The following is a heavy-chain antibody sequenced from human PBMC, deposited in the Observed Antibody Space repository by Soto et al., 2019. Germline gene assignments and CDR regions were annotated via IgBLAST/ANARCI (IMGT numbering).Heavy chain of an antibody. CDR3: ARGRGGSGTYYKADY. J-gene: IGHJ4*02. CDR1: GESFSGYY. CDR2: VIHSGST. D-gene: IGHD3-10*01. Sequence: SETLSLTCAIYGESFSGYYLSWIRQPPGKGLEWIGEVIHSGSTNYNPSLKSRLTISVDTSRNQFSLQLTSVTAADTAVYFCARGRGGSGTYYKADYWGQGTPVTVSS. V-gene: IGHV4-34*01.